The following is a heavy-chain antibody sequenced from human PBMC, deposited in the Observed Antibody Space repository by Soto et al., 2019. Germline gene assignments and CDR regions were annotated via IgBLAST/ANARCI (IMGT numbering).Heavy chain of an antibody. V-gene: IGHV1-3*01. CDR1: GYTFTSYA. CDR2: INAGNGNT. CDR3: ARDSEHSSRWHTGDHLLLI. J-gene: IGHJ3*02. D-gene: IGHD6-13*01. Sequence: ASVKVSCKASGYTFTSYAMHWVRQAPGQRLEWMGWINAGNGNTKYSQKFQGRVTITRDTSASTAYMELSSLRSEDTAVYYCARDSEHSSRWHTGDHLLLIWGQAKIVTLSS.